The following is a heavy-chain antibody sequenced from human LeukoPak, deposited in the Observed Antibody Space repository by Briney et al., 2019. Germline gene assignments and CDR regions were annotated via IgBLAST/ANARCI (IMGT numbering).Heavy chain of an antibody. CDR2: IYYSGST. CDR3: ARAPYDSSGYYYYFDY. Sequence: SETLSLTCTVSGGSISSGGYYWSWIRQHPGKGLEWLGYIYYSGSTYYNPSIKSRVTISVDTSKNQFSLKLSSVTAADTAVYYCARAPYDSSGYYYYFDYWGQGTLVTVSS. CDR1: GGSISSGGYY. J-gene: IGHJ4*02. D-gene: IGHD3-22*01. V-gene: IGHV4-31*03.